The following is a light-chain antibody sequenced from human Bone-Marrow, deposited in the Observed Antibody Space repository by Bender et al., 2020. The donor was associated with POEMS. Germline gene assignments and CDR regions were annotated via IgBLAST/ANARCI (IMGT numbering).Light chain of an antibody. J-gene: IGLJ3*02. CDR3: SSYTSSSTV. CDR1: SSDVGDYSF. Sequence: QSALTQPASVSGSPGQSITISCTGTSSDVGDYSFVSWYQQHPGKVPKLMIYDVTNRPSGVSNRFSGSKSGNTASLTISGLQAEDEADYYCSSYTSSSTVFGGGTKLTVL. V-gene: IGLV2-14*01. CDR2: DVT.